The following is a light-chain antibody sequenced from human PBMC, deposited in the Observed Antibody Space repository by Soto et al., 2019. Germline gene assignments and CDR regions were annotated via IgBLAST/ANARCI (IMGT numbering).Light chain of an antibody. CDR2: DTS. CDR3: QQPGKGLFLT. V-gene: IGKV3-11*01. CDR1: QSVSSN. J-gene: IGKJ4*01. Sequence: TLSLSPGERATLSCRASQSVSSNLAWYQQKPGQAPRLLIYDTSNRATGIPARFSGSGSGTDFTLTISSLEPEDFAVYYCQQPGKGLFLTCGGDTRV.